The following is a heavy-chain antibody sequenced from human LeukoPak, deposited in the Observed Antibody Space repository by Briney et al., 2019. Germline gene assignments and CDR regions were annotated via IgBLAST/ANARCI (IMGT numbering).Heavy chain of an antibody. CDR2: IRNKANGYTT. Sequence: GGSLRLSCAASGFIFSDHYMDWVRQAPGKGLEWVGRIRNKANGYTTEYAASVKGRFTISRDDSKNSLYLQMNSLKTEDTAVYYCARTYSSSWYSTCFDYWGQGTLVTVSS. V-gene: IGHV3-72*01. CDR1: GFIFSDHY. D-gene: IGHD6-13*01. J-gene: IGHJ4*02. CDR3: ARTYSSSWYSTCFDY.